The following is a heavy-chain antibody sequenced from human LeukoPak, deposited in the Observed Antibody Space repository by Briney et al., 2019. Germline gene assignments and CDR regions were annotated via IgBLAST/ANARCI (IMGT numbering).Heavy chain of an antibody. D-gene: IGHD1-26*01. CDR1: GFTFSSYW. CDR2: IKQDGSER. J-gene: IGHJ4*02. Sequence: GGSLRLSCAASGFTFSSYWMSWVRQAPGKGLEWVANIKQDGSERYYVDSVKGRFTISRDNAKNSLYLQMNSLRAEDTAVYYCARVWESRHLDYWGQGTLVTVSS. CDR3: ARVWESRHLDY. V-gene: IGHV3-7*01.